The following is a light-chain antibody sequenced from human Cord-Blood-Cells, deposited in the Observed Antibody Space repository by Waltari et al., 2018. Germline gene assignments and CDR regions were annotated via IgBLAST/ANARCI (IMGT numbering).Light chain of an antibody. CDR1: RSAAGGHDF. CDR2: DVS. Sequence: QSALTQPRPVSGSPGQAVTIYCTGTRSAAGGHDFVSWYQQHPGKAPKLMIYDVSKRPSGVPDRFSGSKSGNTASLTISGLQAEDEADYYCCSYAGSWVFGGGTKLTVL. J-gene: IGLJ3*02. CDR3: CSYAGSWV. V-gene: IGLV2-11*01.